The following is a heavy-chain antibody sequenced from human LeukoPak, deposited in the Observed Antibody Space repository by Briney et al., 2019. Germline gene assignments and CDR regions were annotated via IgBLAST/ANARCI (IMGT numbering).Heavy chain of an antibody. D-gene: IGHD3-10*01. J-gene: IGHJ4*02. V-gene: IGHV3-7*01. CDR2: IKQDGSEK. CDR3: ARGRGGLLWFGEFNS. Sequence: GGSLRLSCAASGFTFSSYEMNWVRQAPGKRLEWVANIKQDGSEKYYVDSVKGRFTISRDNANNSLYLQMNSLRAEDTAVYYCARGRGGLLWFGEFNSWGQGTLVTVSS. CDR1: GFTFSSYE.